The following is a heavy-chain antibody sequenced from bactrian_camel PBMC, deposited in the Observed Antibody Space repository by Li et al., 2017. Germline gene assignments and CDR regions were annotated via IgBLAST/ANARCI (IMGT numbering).Heavy chain of an antibody. CDR1: GYTYSGHC. CDR2: INTGGSST. J-gene: IGHJ7*01. D-gene: IGHD6*01. Sequence: HVQLVESGGGSVQAGGSLRLSCAFSGYTYSGHCMGWFRQAPGKGLEWVSRINTGGSSTYYADAVKGRFTISRDNTKKELYLQINNLKPEDTARYYCAKAISSGWYNIGYYYGMDYWGKGTQVTVS. V-gene: IGHV3S1*01.